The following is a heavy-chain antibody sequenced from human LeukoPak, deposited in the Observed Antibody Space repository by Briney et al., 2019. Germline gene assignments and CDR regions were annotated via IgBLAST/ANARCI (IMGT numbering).Heavy chain of an antibody. V-gene: IGHV4-4*07. D-gene: IGHD6-13*01. J-gene: IGHJ4*02. CDR1: GVSLRCSC. CDR2: ICTNGYT. Sequence: SETLSLTCTVSGVSLRCSCWSWIREPAGKGLEWIGRICTNGYTYYNPSRKSRVTMPVDTSKKQSSPRLTSVAAADPAVYYCARGPNVTAAGTDFDCWGEGTLVSVSS. CDR3: ARGPNVTAAGTDFDC.